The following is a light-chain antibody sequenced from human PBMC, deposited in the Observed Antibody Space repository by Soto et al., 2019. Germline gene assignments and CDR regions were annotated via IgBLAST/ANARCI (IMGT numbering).Light chain of an antibody. J-gene: IGKJ3*01. Sequence: PGERATLSCRASRTVDGNYLAWYHQKPGQAPRLLIHSASTRAPGIPDRFSASGAGTDFTLTISRLEPEDSAVYYCQQYSALPRTFGPGTKVDIK. V-gene: IGKV3-20*01. CDR3: QQYSALPRT. CDR2: SAS. CDR1: RTVDGNY.